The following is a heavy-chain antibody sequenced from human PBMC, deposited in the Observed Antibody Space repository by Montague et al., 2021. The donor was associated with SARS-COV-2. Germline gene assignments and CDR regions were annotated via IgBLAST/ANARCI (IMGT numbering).Heavy chain of an antibody. CDR3: ARLAPDSGSPNGYYYNGMDV. CDR1: GGSITSSSYY. J-gene: IGHJ6*02. V-gene: IGHV4-39*01. Sequence: SETLSLTYTVSGGSITSSSYYWGWIRQPPGKGLEWIGSIYYSGSTYYNPSLKSRVTISVDTSKNQFSLKLSSATAADTAVYYCARLAPDSGSPNGYYYNGMDVWGQGTTVTVSS. D-gene: IGHD1-26*01. CDR2: IYYSGST.